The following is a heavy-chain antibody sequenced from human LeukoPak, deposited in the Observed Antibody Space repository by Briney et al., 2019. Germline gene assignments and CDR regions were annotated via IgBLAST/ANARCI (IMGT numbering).Heavy chain of an antibody. CDR3: AKGGGIAAAGPDSINNYYYYGMDV. J-gene: IGHJ6*02. CDR1: GFTFNSYA. D-gene: IGHD6-13*01. Sequence: GGSLRLSCAASGFTFNSYAMSWVRQAPGKGLEWVSAIVGDTVTFYTDSVKGRFTISRDNSKNTLYLQMNSLRAEDTAVYYCAKGGGIAAAGPDSINNYYYYGMDVWGQGTTVTVSS. CDR2: IVGDTVT. V-gene: IGHV3-23*01.